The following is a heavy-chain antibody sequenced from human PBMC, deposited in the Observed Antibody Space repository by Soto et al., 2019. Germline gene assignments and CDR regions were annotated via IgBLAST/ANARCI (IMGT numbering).Heavy chain of an antibody. D-gene: IGHD7-27*01. CDR1: GGSISSGDYY. Sequence: SETLSLTCTVSGGSISSGDYYWSWIRQPPGKGLEWIGYIYYSGSTYYNPSLKSRVTISVDTSKNQFSLKLSSVTAADTAVYYCARSPLGPEYYFDYWGQGTLVTVS. CDR2: IYYSGST. CDR3: ARSPLGPEYYFDY. J-gene: IGHJ4*02. V-gene: IGHV4-30-4*01.